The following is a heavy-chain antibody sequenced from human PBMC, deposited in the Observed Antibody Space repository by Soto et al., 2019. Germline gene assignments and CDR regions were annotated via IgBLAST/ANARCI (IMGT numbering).Heavy chain of an antibody. CDR3: AHKRDVSRGFKS. CDR2: IYWDDDQ. J-gene: IGHJ5*01. CDR1: GFSFSLNGVA. V-gene: IGHV2-5*02. Sequence: QITLKESGPTLVKPTQTLTLTCTFSGFSFSLNGVAVGWIRKPPGQALEWLALIYWDDDQRYNPSLKNRLTITKDKSRNQVVLTMTNMDPVDTATYYCAHKRDVSRGFKSWGQGTLVTVSS.